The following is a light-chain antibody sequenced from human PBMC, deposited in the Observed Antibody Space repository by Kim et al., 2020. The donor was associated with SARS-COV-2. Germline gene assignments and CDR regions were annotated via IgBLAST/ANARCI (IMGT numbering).Light chain of an antibody. Sequence: VALEQTARITCQGDSLRSYDATWYQQKPGQAPILVIYGKNNRPSGIPDRFSGSSSGNTASLTITGTQAGDEADYYCNSRDSNDNGVFGGGTQLTVL. CDR1: SLRSYD. CDR2: GKN. CDR3: NSRDSNDNGV. V-gene: IGLV3-19*01. J-gene: IGLJ2*01.